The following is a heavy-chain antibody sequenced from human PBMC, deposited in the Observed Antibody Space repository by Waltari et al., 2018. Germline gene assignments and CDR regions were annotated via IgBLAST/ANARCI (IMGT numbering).Heavy chain of an antibody. CDR1: GYIFIHSY. CDR3: ARINSFDP. J-gene: IGHJ5*02. Sequence: QVQLVQSGAEVKKPGASVKLSCKASGYIFIHSYIHWVRHAPGHELEWMGWINPSSGATKLAQRFQGRVTMTRDTSITTAYLELSDLNFDDTAVYYCARINSFDPWGQGTLVTVSS. CDR2: INPSSGAT. V-gene: IGHV1-2*02.